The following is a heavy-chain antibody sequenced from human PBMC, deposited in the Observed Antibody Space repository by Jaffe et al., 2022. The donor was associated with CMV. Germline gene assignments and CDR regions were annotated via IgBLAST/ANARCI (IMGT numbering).Heavy chain of an antibody. CDR1: GFTFTSYV. Sequence: EVQVLESGGGLVQPGGSLRLSCAASGFTFTSYVMSWVRQAPGKGLEWVSSISGSGGSTYYADSVKGRFTISRDNSKNTLYLQMNSLRAEDTAVYYCAKDVVPAQHWGQGTLVTVSS. J-gene: IGHJ1*01. D-gene: IGHD2-2*01. V-gene: IGHV3-23*01. CDR3: AKDVVPAQH. CDR2: ISGSGGST.